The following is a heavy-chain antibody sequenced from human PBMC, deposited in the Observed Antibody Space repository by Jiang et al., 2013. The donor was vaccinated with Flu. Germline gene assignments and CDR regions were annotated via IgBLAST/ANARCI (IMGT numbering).Heavy chain of an antibody. CDR3: ARDPGLSGYYSDY. J-gene: IGHJ4*02. V-gene: IGHV3-7*03. Sequence: GGLVQPGGSLRLSCAASGFTFSDYWMSWVRQAPGKGLEWVANIKQDGSGKYYVDSVKGRFTISRDNAKNSLYLQMNSLRAEDTAVYYCARDPGLSGYYSDYWGQGTLVTVSS. D-gene: IGHD3-3*01. CDR2: IKQDGSGK. CDR1: GFTFSDYW.